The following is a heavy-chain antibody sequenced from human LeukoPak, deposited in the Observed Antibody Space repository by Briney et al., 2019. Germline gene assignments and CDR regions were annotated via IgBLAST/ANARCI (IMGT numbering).Heavy chain of an antibody. CDR1: GFTFSIYG. Sequence: GGSLRLSCAASGFTFSIYGLHWVRQAPGKGLEWVAVIWNDGSNKYYADSVKGRFTISRDNSKNTLYLQMDSLRAEDTAVYSCARASGPFDYWGQGTLVTVSS. V-gene: IGHV3-33*01. D-gene: IGHD3-10*01. J-gene: IGHJ4*02. CDR3: ARASGPFDY. CDR2: IWNDGSNK.